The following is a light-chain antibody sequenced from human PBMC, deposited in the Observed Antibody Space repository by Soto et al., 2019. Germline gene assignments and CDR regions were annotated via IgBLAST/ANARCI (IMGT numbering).Light chain of an antibody. J-gene: IGLJ1*01. CDR1: SSDVGGYNY. CDR3: CSYAGSPSYV. V-gene: IGLV2-11*01. CDR2: DVS. Sequence: QSALTQPRSVSGSPGQSVTISCTGTSSDVGGYNYVSWYQQHPGKAPKVMIYDVSERPSGVPDRFSGSKSGNTDSLTISGLQAEDEADYYCCSYAGSPSYVFGTGSKLTGL.